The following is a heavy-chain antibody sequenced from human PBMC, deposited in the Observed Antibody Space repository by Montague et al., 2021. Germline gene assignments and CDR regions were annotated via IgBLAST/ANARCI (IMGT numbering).Heavy chain of an antibody. V-gene: IGHV3-30*03. J-gene: IGHJ5*02. CDR1: GFPFSNYA. Sequence: SLILSCAASGFPFSNYALHLFRQSPVKGLEWVAIISPDGSNEDYADSVKGRFSISRDNSNNTLYLLMNSLRPEDTAIYYCARVGETSGWYWDRFDPWGQGTLVTVSS. D-gene: IGHD6-19*01. CDR3: ARVGETSGWYWDRFDP. CDR2: ISPDGSNE.